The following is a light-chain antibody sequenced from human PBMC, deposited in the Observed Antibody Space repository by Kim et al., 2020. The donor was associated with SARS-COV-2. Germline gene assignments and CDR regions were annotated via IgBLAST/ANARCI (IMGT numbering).Light chain of an antibody. CDR1: QPINTY. J-gene: IGKJ5*01. V-gene: IGKV1-9*01. CDR3: LQHNTYPIT. CDR2: AAS. Sequence: ASVGDRVIITCRASQPINTYLNWYQHKPGRAPSLLIYAASHLQRGVPSRFSGSGSGTEFTLTISSLQPEDFATYFCLQHNTYPITFGQGTRLEIK.